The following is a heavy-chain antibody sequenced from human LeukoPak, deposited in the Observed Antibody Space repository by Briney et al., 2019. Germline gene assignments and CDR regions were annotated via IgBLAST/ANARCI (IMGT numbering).Heavy chain of an antibody. CDR1: GFTFGTYA. J-gene: IGHJ4*02. Sequence: HSGGSLRLSCTSSGFTFGTYAVSGLRQAPGKGLEWVAFIRSKTFGGTTEYAASVEGRFTISRDDSKSIAYLQMNSLKTEDTAVYYCTRYSGRTDYWGQGTLVTVSS. V-gene: IGHV3-49*03. CDR3: TRYSGRTDY. CDR2: IRSKTFGGTT. D-gene: IGHD5-18*01.